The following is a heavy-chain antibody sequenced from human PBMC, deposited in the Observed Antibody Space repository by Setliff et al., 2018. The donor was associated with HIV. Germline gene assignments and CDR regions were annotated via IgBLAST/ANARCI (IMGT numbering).Heavy chain of an antibody. CDR3: ARETNASGSLTAYWYFDL. J-gene: IGHJ5*02. D-gene: IGHD3-10*01. CDR2: INHSGTT. Sequence: SETLSLTCAVYGGSFSGYYWSWIRQPPGKGLEWIGEINHSGTTYYNPSLKSRVTISVDTSKNQFSLKLSSVTAADTAVYYCARETNASGSLTAYWYFDLWGQGTLVTVSS. CDR1: GGSFSGYY. V-gene: IGHV4-34*01.